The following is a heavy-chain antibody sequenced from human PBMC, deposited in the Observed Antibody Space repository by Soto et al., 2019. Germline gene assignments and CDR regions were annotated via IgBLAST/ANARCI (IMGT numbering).Heavy chain of an antibody. CDR2: IFYSGST. J-gene: IGHJ4*02. CDR1: GASIKNNY. V-gene: IGHV4-59*08. CDR3: ARLGSRTYGDYLGFDY. Sequence: QVQLQESGPGLVKPSETLALTCTVSGASIKNNYWSWIRQPPGKGLEWLGYIFYSGSTNYNPSLDCRVSISIDTSKSRFSLKLTSVTAADTAVYYCARLGSRTYGDYLGFDYWGQGSLVTVSS. D-gene: IGHD4-17*01.